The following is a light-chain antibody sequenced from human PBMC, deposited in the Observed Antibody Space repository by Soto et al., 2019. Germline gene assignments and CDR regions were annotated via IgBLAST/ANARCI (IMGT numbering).Light chain of an antibody. J-gene: IGLJ1*01. CDR1: SSDVGGSIY. CDR2: DVS. CDR3: SSFTSTSTYI. Sequence: QSALTQPASVSGSPGQSITISCTGTSSDVGGSIYVSWYKQHPGKAPKLMIYDVSNRPSGVSNRISGSKSGNTASLTISGIQPEDEAEYYCSSFTSTSTYIFGTGTKVTVL. V-gene: IGLV2-14*01.